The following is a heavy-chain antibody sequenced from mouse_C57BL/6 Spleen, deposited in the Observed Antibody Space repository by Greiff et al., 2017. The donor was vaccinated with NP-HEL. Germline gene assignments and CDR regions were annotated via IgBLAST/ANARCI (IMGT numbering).Heavy chain of an antibody. Sequence: VQLQQSGAELVRPGASVTLSCKASGYTFTDYEMHWVKQTPVHGLEWIGAIDPETGGTAYNQKFKGKAILTADKSSSTAYMELRSLTSEDSAVYYCTRITTVGYFDYWGQGTTLTVSS. CDR1: GYTFTDYE. J-gene: IGHJ2*01. V-gene: IGHV1-15*01. CDR2: IDPETGGT. CDR3: TRITTVGYFDY. D-gene: IGHD1-1*01.